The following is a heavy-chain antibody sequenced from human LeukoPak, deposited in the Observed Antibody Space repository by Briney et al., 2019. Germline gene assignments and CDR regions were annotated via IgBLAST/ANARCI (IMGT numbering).Heavy chain of an antibody. J-gene: IGHJ4*02. CDR3: ARGTIFGVVLYLYYFDY. Sequence: GGSLRLSCAASGFTFSSYAMHWVRQAPGKGLEWVAVISYDGSNKYYADSVKGRFTISRDNSKNTLYLQMNSLRAEDTAVYYCARGTIFGVVLYLYYFDYWGQGTLVTVSS. CDR1: GFTFSSYA. CDR2: ISYDGSNK. V-gene: IGHV3-30*04. D-gene: IGHD3-3*01.